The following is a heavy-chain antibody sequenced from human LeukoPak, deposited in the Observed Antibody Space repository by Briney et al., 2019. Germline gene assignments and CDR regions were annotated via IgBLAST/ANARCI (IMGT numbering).Heavy chain of an antibody. V-gene: IGHV4-39*01. CDR1: GYSISTSPYY. J-gene: IGHJ2*01. D-gene: IGHD2/OR15-2a*01. CDR2: IHQSGGT. Sequence: PETLSLTCAVSGYSISTSPYYWAWIRQPPGKGLEWIGSIHQSGGTYYNPSLQGRLTMSVDTSTNQFSLKLRSVTAADTAVYYCARHAWYGNKDFDVWGRGTLVAVSS. CDR3: ARHAWYGNKDFDV.